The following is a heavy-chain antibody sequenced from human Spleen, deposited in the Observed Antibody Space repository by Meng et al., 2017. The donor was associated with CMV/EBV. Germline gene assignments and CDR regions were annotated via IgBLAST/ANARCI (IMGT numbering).Heavy chain of an antibody. CDR3: AGDIVVVPAVPLGY. D-gene: IGHD2-2*01. V-gene: IGHV4-4*07. CDR2: IYTSGST. J-gene: IGHJ4*02. CDR1: GGSISSYY. Sequence: VQLRESGPGLVKPSETLSLACTASGGSISSYYWSWFRQPAGKGLEWIGRIYTSGSTNYNPSLKSRVTMSVDTSKNQFSLKLSSVTAADTAVYYCAGDIVVVPAVPLGYWGQGTLVTVSS.